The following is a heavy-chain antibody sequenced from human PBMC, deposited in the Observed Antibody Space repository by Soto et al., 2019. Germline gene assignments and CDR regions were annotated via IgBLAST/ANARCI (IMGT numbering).Heavy chain of an antibody. J-gene: IGHJ6*04. Sequence: QVQLEESGGGVVQPGRSLRLSCAASGFTFSSYAMHWVRQAPGKGLEWVAVISYDGSIKYYGDSVKGRFTISIDYSQNTLYLQMNRLRPDDTGVYYCEKGFLGGSSTCYVAYDNYYGMDVKFGGATVTVSA. D-gene: IGHD2-2*01. CDR3: EKGFLGGSSTCYVAYDNYYGMDV. CDR2: ISYDGSIK. CDR1: GFTFSSYA. V-gene: IGHV3-30*04.